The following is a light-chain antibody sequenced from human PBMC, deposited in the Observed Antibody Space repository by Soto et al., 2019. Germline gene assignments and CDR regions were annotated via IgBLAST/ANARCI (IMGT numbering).Light chain of an antibody. CDR3: MQPLQSWT. Sequence: DVVMTQSPLSLPVTLGQPASISCRSSQSLVHSDGKTYLNWFQQRPGQSPRRLIYKVSNRDSGVPDRFSGSGSGTDFTLKISRVEAEDVGVYYCMQPLQSWTFGQGTKVEIK. V-gene: IGKV2-30*02. CDR1: QSLVHSDGKTY. CDR2: KVS. J-gene: IGKJ1*01.